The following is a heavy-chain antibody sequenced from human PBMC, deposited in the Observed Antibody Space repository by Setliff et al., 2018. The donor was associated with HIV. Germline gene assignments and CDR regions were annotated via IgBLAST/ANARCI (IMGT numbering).Heavy chain of an antibody. D-gene: IGHD6-25*01. V-gene: IGHV4-39*01. J-gene: IGHJ4*02. CDR3: VRLRVRVPPSIFDY. CDR2: TYYSGYT. Sequence: SETLSLTCTVSGGSISSGDYYWSWIRQPPGKGLGWIASTYYSGYTYSNPSLKSRVTISVDTSKNQFSLKVNSLTAADTGFYYCVRLRVRVPPSIFDYWGQGTLVTVSS. CDR1: GGSISSGDYY.